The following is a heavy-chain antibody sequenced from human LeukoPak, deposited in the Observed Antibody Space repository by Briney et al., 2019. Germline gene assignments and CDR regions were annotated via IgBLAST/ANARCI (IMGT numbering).Heavy chain of an antibody. D-gene: IGHD6-13*01. J-gene: IGHJ4*02. CDR3: ARWVAAASIDY. V-gene: IGHV4-59*01. CDR1: GGSIRTYY. CDR2: IDYSGST. Sequence: PSETLSLTCTVSGGSIRTYYWSWIRQSPGKGLECIGYIDYSGSTNYNPSLKSRVTMSVDTSKNQFSLKLSSVTAADTAVYYCARWVAAASIDYWGQGTLVTVSS.